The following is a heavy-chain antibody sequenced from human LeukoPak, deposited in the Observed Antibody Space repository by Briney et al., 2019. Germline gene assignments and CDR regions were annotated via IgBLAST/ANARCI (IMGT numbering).Heavy chain of an antibody. V-gene: IGHV3-48*03. J-gene: IGHJ4*02. CDR3: ATLYGRSGYAYFDY. D-gene: IGHD3-22*01. Sequence: PGGSLRLSCAASGFTFSSYEMNWVRQAPGKGLEWVSYISSSGSPIYYADSVKGRFTISRDNSKNTLYLQMYSLRAEDTAVYYCATLYGRSGYAYFDYWGQGTLVTVSS. CDR2: ISSSGSPI. CDR1: GFTFSSYE.